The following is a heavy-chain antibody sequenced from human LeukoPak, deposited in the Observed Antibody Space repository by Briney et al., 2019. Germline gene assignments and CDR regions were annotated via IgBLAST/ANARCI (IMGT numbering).Heavy chain of an antibody. J-gene: IGHJ4*02. CDR1: GFTFGDYA. CDR2: IRSKAYGGTT. Sequence: GGSLRLSRTASGFTFGDYAMSWVRQAPGKGLEWVGFIRSKAYGGTTEYAASVKGRFTISRDDSKSIAYLQMNSLKTEDTAAYYCTLYDSSGYPSGGYGYWGQGTLVTVSS. V-gene: IGHV3-49*04. CDR3: TLYDSSGYPSGGYGY. D-gene: IGHD3-22*01.